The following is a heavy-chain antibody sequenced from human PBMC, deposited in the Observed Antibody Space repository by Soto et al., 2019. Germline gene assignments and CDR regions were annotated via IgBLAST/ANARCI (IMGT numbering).Heavy chain of an antibody. V-gene: IGHV4-34*01. Sequence: SETLSLTCAVYGGFFSGYFWSWIRQPPGKGLEWIGEINLNGITNFNPSLKSRVTISVDTSKNQFSLKLSSVTAADTAMYYCARFNWYFDLWGRGTLVTVSS. CDR3: ARFNWYFDL. CDR1: GGFFSGYF. CDR2: INLNGIT. J-gene: IGHJ2*01.